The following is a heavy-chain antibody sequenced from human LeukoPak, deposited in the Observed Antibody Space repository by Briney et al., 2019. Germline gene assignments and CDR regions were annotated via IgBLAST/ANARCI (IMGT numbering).Heavy chain of an antibody. D-gene: IGHD4-17*01. V-gene: IGHV4-34*01. CDR2: INHSGST. J-gene: IGHJ4*02. CDR3: ARGQTATVTTEKYYFDY. Sequence: SETLSLTCAVYGGSFSGYYWSWIRQPPGKGLEWIGEINHSGSTNYNPSLKSRVTISVDTSKNQFSLKLSSVTAADTAVYYCARGQTATVTTEKYYFDYWGQGTLVTVSS. CDR1: GGSFSGYY.